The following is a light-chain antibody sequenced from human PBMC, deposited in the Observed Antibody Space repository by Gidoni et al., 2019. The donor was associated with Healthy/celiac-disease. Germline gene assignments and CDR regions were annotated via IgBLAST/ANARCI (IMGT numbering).Light chain of an antibody. J-gene: IGKJ4*01. V-gene: IGKV1-5*01. CDR1: QSISSW. Sequence: DIQMPPSPSTLSASVGDRVTITCRASQSISSWLAWYQQKPGKAPKLLIYDASSLESGVPSRFSGSGSGTEFTLTISSLQPDDFATYYCQQYNSYPLTFGGGTKVEIK. CDR2: DAS. CDR3: QQYNSYPLT.